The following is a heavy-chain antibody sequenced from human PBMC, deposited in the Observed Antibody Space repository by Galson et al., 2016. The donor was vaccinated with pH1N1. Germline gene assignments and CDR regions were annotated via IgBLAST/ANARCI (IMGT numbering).Heavy chain of an antibody. CDR2: VYPGDSDT. D-gene: IGHD4-17*01. CDR3: AQFGYGDYVDYCDY. J-gene: IGHJ4*02. V-gene: IGHV5-51*01. CDR1: GYSFTGYW. Sequence: QSGAEVKKSGESLKISCRSSGYSFTGYWLAWVRQVPGNGLEWMGVVYPGDSDTRYSPSLKSRLTITKDTSKNQVVLTMTNMDPVDTATYYCAQFGYGDYVDYCDYWGQGTLVTVSS.